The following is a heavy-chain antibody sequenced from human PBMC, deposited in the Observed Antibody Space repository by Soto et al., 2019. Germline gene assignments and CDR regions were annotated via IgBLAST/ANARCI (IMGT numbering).Heavy chain of an antibody. V-gene: IGHV1-3*01. CDR1: GYTFTSYA. Sequence: QVQLVQSGAEVKKPGASVKVSCKASGYTFTSYAMHWVRQAPGQRLVWMGWINAGNGNTKYSQKFQGRVTITSDTSASTAYMELSSVRSEDTAVYYCARVVLGYCSGGSCYPYYYSGMDVWGQGTTVTVSS. J-gene: IGHJ6*02. CDR2: INAGNGNT. D-gene: IGHD2-15*01. CDR3: ARVVLGYCSGGSCYPYYYSGMDV.